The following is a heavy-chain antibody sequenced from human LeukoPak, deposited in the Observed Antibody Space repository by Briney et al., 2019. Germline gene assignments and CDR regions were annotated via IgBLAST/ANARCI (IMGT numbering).Heavy chain of an antibody. CDR1: GGTFPNYA. CDR2: IVPLVGAV. V-gene: IGHV1-69*13. Sequence: ASVKVSCKASGGTFPNYAIGWVRQAPGQGLEWMGGIVPLVGAVNYAQKFQGRLTFSADESTHTVYMELSSLRSEDTAVYYCATRGDTSSLLEAHYKSYCLDVWGKGTTVTVSS. D-gene: IGHD6-6*01. J-gene: IGHJ6*03. CDR3: ATRGDTSSLLEAHYKSYCLDV.